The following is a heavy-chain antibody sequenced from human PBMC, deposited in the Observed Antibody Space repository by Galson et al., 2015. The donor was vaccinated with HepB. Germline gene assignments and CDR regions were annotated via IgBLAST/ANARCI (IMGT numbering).Heavy chain of an antibody. CDR2: ISYDGSNK. Sequence: SLRLSCAASGFTFSSYGMHWVRQAPGKGLEWVAVISYDGSNKYYADSVKGRFTISRDNSKNTLYLQMNSLRAEDTAVYYCAKDQVPGVFVVVPAALDYWGQGTLVTVSS. D-gene: IGHD2-2*01. CDR1: GFTFSSYG. CDR3: AKDQVPGVFVVVPAALDY. J-gene: IGHJ4*02. V-gene: IGHV3-30*18.